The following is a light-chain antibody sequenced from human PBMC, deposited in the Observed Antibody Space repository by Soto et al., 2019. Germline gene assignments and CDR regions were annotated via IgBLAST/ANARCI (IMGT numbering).Light chain of an antibody. CDR1: TSDVDYFNY. CDR3: SSYTGSDSWV. Sequence: QSALTQPASVSGSPGQSITISCTGTTSDVDYFNYVSWYQQHPGKAPKLMIYEVSSRPSGVSNRFSASKSGNTASLTISGLQAEDEADYYCSSYTGSDSWVFGGGTKVTVL. J-gene: IGLJ3*02. CDR2: EVS. V-gene: IGLV2-14*01.